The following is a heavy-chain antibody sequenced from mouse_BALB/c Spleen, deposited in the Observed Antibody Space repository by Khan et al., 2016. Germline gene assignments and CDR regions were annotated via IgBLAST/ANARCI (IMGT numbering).Heavy chain of an antibody. D-gene: IGHD1-3*01. CDR2: ISYSGST. CDR3: ASAFGYIIWYFDV. J-gene: IGHJ1*01. Sequence: EVQLQESGPSLVKPSQTLSLTCSVTGDSITSGNWNWIRKFPGNKLEYMGYISYSGSTYYNPSLKSRISITRETSKNQYYLQLNSVTAEDAATYYWASAFGYIIWYFDVWGAGTTVTVSS. V-gene: IGHV3-8*02. CDR1: GDSITSGN.